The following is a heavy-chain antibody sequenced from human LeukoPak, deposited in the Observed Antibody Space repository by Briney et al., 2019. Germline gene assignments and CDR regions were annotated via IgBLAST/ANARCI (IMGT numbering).Heavy chain of an antibody. CDR2: INTNTGNP. D-gene: IGHD4-23*01. V-gene: IGHV7-4-1*02. J-gene: IGHJ3*02. Sequence: ASVKVSCKASGYTFTSYAMNWVRQAPGQGLEWMGWINTNTGNPTYAQGFTGRFVFSLDTSVSTAYLQISSLKAEDTAVYYCASMGDDYGGNLDAFDIWGQGTMVTVSS. CDR1: GYTFTSYA. CDR3: ASMGDDYGGNLDAFDI.